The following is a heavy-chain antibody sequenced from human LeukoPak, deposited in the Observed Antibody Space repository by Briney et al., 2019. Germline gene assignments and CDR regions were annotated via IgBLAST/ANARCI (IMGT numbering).Heavy chain of an antibody. J-gene: IGHJ4*02. CDR1: GYTFTGYY. V-gene: IGHV1-2*02. D-gene: IGHD1-1*01. Sequence: ASVTVSCKASGYTFTGYYMHWVRQAPGQGLEWMGWINPNSGGTNYAQKFQGRVTMTRDTSISTAYMELSRLRSDDTAVYYCARENWNDGNYFDYWGQGTLVTVSS. CDR2: INPNSGGT. CDR3: ARENWNDGNYFDY.